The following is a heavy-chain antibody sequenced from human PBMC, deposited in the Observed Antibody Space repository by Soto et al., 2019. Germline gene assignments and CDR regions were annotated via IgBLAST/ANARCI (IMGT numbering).Heavy chain of an antibody. Sequence: QVQLQESGPGLVKPSGTLSLTCAVSSGSISSSNWWTWVRQPPGKGLEWIGEIYHSASINYNPSLKGRVTMSVDKSKNQFSLKLSSVTAADTAVYYCATRVAATFDYWGQGTLVTVSS. CDR1: SGSISSSNW. CDR3: ATRVAATFDY. V-gene: IGHV4-4*02. CDR2: IYHSASI. D-gene: IGHD6-19*01. J-gene: IGHJ4*02.